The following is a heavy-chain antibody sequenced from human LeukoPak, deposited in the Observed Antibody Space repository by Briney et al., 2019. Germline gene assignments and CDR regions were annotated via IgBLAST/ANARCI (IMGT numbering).Heavy chain of an antibody. Sequence: GGSLRLSCAASGFTFSSYSMNWVRQAPGKGLEWVSSISSSSSYIYYADSVKGRFTISRDNSKNTLYLQMNSLRAEDTAVYYCAKVRYSDYYFDYWGQGTLVTVSS. CDR2: ISSSSSYI. CDR1: GFTFSSYS. J-gene: IGHJ4*02. V-gene: IGHV3-21*04. D-gene: IGHD3-16*01. CDR3: AKVRYSDYYFDY.